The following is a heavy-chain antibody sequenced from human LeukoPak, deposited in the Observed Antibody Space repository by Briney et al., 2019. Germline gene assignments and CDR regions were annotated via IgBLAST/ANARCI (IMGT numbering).Heavy chain of an antibody. CDR2: IHSGGST. Sequence: GGSLRLSCAASGFTVSSNYMSWVRQAPGKGLEWVSVIHSGGSTYYADSVKGRFTISRDNSKNTLYLQMNSLRAEDTAVCYCARGEALGYCSSTGCSVPYYFDYWGQGTLVTVSS. D-gene: IGHD2-2*01. J-gene: IGHJ4*02. V-gene: IGHV3-66*01. CDR3: ARGEALGYCSSTGCSVPYYFDY. CDR1: GFTVSSNY.